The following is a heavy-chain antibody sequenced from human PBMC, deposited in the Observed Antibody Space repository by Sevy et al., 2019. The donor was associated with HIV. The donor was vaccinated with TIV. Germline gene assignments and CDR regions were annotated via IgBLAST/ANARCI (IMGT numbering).Heavy chain of an antibody. V-gene: IGHV1-2*02. CDR3: ARMGDYFDTSGYYPLKF. CDR1: GYTFTEYY. D-gene: IGHD3-22*01. J-gene: IGHJ4*02. CDR2: INPQTGGT. Sequence: ASVKVSCKASGYTFTEYYVHWLRQAPGQGLEWMGWINPQTGGTYFAKKFQDRVTRTTATSINAVYMELSGLKFDDTAVFYCARMGDYFDTSGYYPLKFWGLGTLVTVSS.